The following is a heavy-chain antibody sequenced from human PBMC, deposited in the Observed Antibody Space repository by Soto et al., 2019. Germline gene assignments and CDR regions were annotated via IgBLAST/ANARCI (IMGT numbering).Heavy chain of an antibody. J-gene: IGHJ6*02. V-gene: IGHV3-33*01. D-gene: IGHD6-13*01. CDR3: ARDFLPGIAAAGAYGMDV. CDR1: GFTFSSYG. Sequence: PGGSLRLSCAASGFTFSSYGMHWVRQAPGKGLEWVAVIWYDGSNKYYADSVKGRFTISRDNSKNTLYLQMNSLRAEDTAVYYCARDFLPGIAAAGAYGMDVWGQGTTVTASS. CDR2: IWYDGSNK.